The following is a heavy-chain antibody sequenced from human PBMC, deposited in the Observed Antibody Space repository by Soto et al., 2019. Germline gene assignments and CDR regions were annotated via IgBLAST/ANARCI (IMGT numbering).Heavy chain of an antibody. J-gene: IGHJ4*02. V-gene: IGHV4-59*01. CDR3: ATGYSYFDY. D-gene: IGHD5-18*01. Sequence: SETRSLTCTVSVGSISSYYWSWVRQPPGKGLEWIGYIYYSGSTNYNPSLKSRVTISVDTSKNQFSLKLSSVTAADTAVYYCATGYSYFDYWGQGTLVTVS. CDR1: VGSISSYY. CDR2: IYYSGST.